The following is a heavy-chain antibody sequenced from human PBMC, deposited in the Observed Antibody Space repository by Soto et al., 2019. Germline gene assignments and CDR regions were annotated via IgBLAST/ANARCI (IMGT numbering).Heavy chain of an antibody. J-gene: IGHJ6*03. CDR1: GYSFTSYW. D-gene: IGHD6-13*01. CDR2: IYPGDSDT. CDR3: ARQAAAGTGYCYYMDV. Sequence: PGESLKISCKGSGYSFTSYWIGWVRQMPGKGLEWMGIIYPGDSDTRYSPSFQGQVTISADKSISTAYLQWSSLKASDTAMYYCARQAAAGTGYCYYMDVWGKGTTVTVSS. V-gene: IGHV5-51*01.